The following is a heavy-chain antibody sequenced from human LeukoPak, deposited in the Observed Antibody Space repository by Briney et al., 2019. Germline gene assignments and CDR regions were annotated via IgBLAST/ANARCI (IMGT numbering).Heavy chain of an antibody. CDR3: ARTIQQLLVSYAGYYYAVDV. CDR1: GGIFSSYA. J-gene: IGHJ6*04. V-gene: IGHV1-69*01. D-gene: IGHD6-19*01. Sequence: ASVKVSCKASGGIFSSYAISWVRQAPGQGLEWMGGIIPIFGTANYAQKFQDRVTITADESTSTAYMELSSLRSEDTAVYYCARTIQQLLVSYAGYYYAVDVWGKGTTVTVSS. CDR2: IIPIFGTA.